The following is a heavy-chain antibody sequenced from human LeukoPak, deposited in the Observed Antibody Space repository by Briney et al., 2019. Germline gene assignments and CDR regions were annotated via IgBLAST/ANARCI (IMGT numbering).Heavy chain of an antibody. D-gene: IGHD3-16*02. Sequence: PGGSLRLSCAASGFTFSTNSMNWVRQAPGKGLEWVSSISSSSSTIYYADSVKGRFTISRDNAKNSLYLQMNSLRAEDTAVYYCARAHHRRVYDYVWGSYPYWGQGTLVTVSS. J-gene: IGHJ4*02. CDR2: ISSSSSTI. V-gene: IGHV3-48*01. CDR3: ARAHHRRVYDYVWGSYPY. CDR1: GFTFSTNS.